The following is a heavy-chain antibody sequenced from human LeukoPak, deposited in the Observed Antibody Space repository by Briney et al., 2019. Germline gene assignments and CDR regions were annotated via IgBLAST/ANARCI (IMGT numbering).Heavy chain of an antibody. CDR2: IIPIFGTA. CDR3: ARGRGRSGEGGFDI. V-gene: IGHV1-69*13. Sequence: GASAKVSCKASGGTFSSYAISWVRQAPGQGLEWMGGIIPIFGTANYAQKFQGRVTITADESTSTAYMELSSLRSEDTAVYYCARGRGRSGEGGFDIWGQGTMVTVSS. CDR1: GGTFSSYA. J-gene: IGHJ3*02. D-gene: IGHD1-26*01.